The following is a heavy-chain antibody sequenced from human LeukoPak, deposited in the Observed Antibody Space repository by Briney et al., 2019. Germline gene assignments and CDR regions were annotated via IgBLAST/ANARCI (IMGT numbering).Heavy chain of an antibody. V-gene: IGHV1-18*01. CDR2: ISAYNGNT. CDR1: GYTFTSYG. CDR3: ARGRKNYCSGGSCYLNWFDP. J-gene: IGHJ5*02. Sequence: ASVKVSCKASGYTFTSYGISWVRQAPGQGLESMGWISAYNGNTNYAQKLQGRVTMTTDTSTSTAYMELRSLRSDDTAVYYCARGRKNYCSGGSCYLNWFDPWGQGTLVTVSS. D-gene: IGHD2-15*01.